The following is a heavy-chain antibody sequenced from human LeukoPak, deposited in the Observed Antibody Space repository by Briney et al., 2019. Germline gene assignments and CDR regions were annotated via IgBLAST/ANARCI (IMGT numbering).Heavy chain of an antibody. D-gene: IGHD3-3*01. V-gene: IGHV2-5*01. Sequence: SGPTLVNPTQTLTLTCTFSGFSLSTSGVGVGWIRQSPGKALEWLALIYWNDDKRYRPSLKSRLTITKDTSKNQVVLTMTNMDPVDTATYYCAHHNPYYDFWSGYYTGWFDPWGQGTLVTVSS. CDR3: AHHNPYYDFWSGYYTGWFDP. CDR2: IYWNDDK. CDR1: GFSLSTSGVG. J-gene: IGHJ5*02.